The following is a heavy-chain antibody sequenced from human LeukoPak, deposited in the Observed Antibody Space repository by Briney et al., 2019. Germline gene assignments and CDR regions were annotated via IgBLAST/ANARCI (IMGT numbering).Heavy chain of an antibody. CDR2: IYTSGST. J-gene: IGHJ4*02. Sequence: PSQTLSLTCTVSGGSISSGSYYWRWIRQPAGTELEWIGRIYTSGSTNYNPSLRSRVTISVDTSKNQFSLKLSSVSAADTAVYYCARGGDRFDYWGQGTLVTVSS. V-gene: IGHV4-61*02. CDR3: ARGGDRFDY. D-gene: IGHD4-17*01. CDR1: GGSISSGSYY.